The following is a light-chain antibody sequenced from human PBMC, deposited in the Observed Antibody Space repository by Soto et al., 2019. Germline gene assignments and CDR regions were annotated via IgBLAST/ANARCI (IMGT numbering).Light chain of an antibody. J-gene: IGKJ4*01. CDR1: QSVYSY. V-gene: IGKV3-11*01. CDR3: QHRNDWPFT. CDR2: DVS. Sequence: EVVLTQSPATLSLSPGERATLSCRASQSVYSYLAWYQQKPGQPPRLLISDVSNRATGIPARFSGSGYGTYFTLTISSLEPEDFAVYYCQHRNDWPFTFGGGTKVEIK.